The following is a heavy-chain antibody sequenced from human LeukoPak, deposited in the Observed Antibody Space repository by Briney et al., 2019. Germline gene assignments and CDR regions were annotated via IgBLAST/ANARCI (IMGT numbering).Heavy chain of an antibody. Sequence: GGSLRLSCAASGFTFSSYAMSWVRQAPGKGLEWVSAISGSGGSTYYADSVKGRFTISRDNSKNTLYLQMNSLRAEDTAVYYCAKDYSSGWYAQDAFDIWGQGTMVTVSS. CDR3: AKDYSSGWYAQDAFDI. D-gene: IGHD6-19*01. J-gene: IGHJ3*02. CDR2: ISGSGGST. V-gene: IGHV3-23*01. CDR1: GFTFSSYA.